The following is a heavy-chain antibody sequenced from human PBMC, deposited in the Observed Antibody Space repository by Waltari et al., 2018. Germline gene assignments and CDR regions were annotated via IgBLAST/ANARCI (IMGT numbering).Heavy chain of an antibody. D-gene: IGHD5-12*01. J-gene: IGHJ3*01. CDR2: VSYSGTT. CDR3: ATYIGASVGTAAFDV. Sequence: QLQLQESGPRLVRPSETLSLICRVSGVSITSNRHYRACIRQSPGQGLEWIGTVSYSGTTYISPSLKSRVSVSRDTSKNQVSLILGSVTAADMAVYYCATYIGASVGTAAFDVWGQGTMVTVSS. V-gene: IGHV4-39*01. CDR1: GVSITSNRHY.